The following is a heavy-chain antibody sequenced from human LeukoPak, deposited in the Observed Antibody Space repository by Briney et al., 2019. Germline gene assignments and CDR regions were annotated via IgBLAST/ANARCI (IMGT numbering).Heavy chain of an antibody. CDR2: ISGSGGST. J-gene: IGHJ4*02. Sequence: GGSLRLSCAASGFTFSSYAMSWVRQAPGKGLEWVSAISGSGGSTYYADSVKGRFTISRDNSKNTLYLQMNSLRDEDTAVYYCARDGGYYYDSSGYCDYWGQGTLVTVSS. CDR3: ARDGGYYYDSSGYCDY. CDR1: GFTFSSYA. V-gene: IGHV3-23*01. D-gene: IGHD3-22*01.